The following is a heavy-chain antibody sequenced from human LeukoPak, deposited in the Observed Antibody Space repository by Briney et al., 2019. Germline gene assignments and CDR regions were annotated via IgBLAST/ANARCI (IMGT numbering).Heavy chain of an antibody. Sequence: ASVKVSCKASGYTFTSYDINLVRQATGQGLEWMGWMNPSSGNTGYAQKFQGRVTITRNTSISTAYMELSSLRSEDTAVYYCARPPSYYDLDYYYYMDLWGRGTTVTVSS. D-gene: IGHD3-3*01. V-gene: IGHV1-8*03. CDR1: GYTFTSYD. J-gene: IGHJ6*03. CDR2: MNPSSGNT. CDR3: ARPPSYYDLDYYYYMDL.